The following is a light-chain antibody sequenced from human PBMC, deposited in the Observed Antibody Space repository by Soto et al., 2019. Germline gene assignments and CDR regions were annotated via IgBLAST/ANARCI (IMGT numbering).Light chain of an antibody. CDR3: KSYTTTSTYV. Sequence: QSVLTQPASVSGSPGGSIAISCTGTSSDVGAYNYVSWYQQPPGKAPKLMIYDVSNRPSGVSDRFSGSKSGNTASLTISGLQTEDEADYYCKSYTTTSTYVFGTGTKVTVL. CDR1: SSDVGAYNY. V-gene: IGLV2-14*01. CDR2: DVS. J-gene: IGLJ1*01.